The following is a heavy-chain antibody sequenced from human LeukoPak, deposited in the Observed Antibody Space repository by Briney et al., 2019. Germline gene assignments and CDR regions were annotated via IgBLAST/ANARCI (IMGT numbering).Heavy chain of an antibody. CDR2: INHSGST. Sequence: SETLPLTCAVYGGSFSGYYWSWIRQPPGKGLEWIGEINHSGSTNYNPSLKSRVTISVDTSKNQFSLKLSSVTAADTAVYYCARGFTRIFPLYYFDYWGQGTLVTVSS. J-gene: IGHJ4*02. CDR3: ARGFTRIFPLYYFDY. CDR1: GGSFSGYY. V-gene: IGHV4-34*01.